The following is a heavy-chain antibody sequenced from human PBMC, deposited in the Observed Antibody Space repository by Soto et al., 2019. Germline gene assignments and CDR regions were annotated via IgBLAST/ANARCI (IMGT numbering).Heavy chain of an antibody. CDR2: INHSGST. CDR1: GGSFSGYY. CDR3: ARTVVVPAAIRTNWFDP. V-gene: IGHV4-34*01. J-gene: IGHJ5*02. D-gene: IGHD2-2*01. Sequence: PSETLSLTCAVYGGSFSGYYWSWIRQPPGKGLERIGEINHSGSTNYNPSLKSRVTISVDTSKNQFSLKLSSLTAADTAVYYCARTVVVPAAIRTNWFDPWGQGTLVTVSS.